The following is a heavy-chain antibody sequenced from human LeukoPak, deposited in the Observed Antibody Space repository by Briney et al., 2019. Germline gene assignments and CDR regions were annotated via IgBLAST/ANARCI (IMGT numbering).Heavy chain of an antibody. CDR2: IYYGGST. Sequence: PSETLSLTCTVSGGSISSYYWSWIRQPPGKGLEWIGYIYYGGSTNYNPSLKSRVTISVDTSKNQFSLKLSSVTAADTAVYYCARDSPFSAPYRPPPYYGMDVWGQGTTVTVSS. CDR1: GGSISSYY. CDR3: ARDSPFSAPYRPPPYYGMDV. V-gene: IGHV4-59*01. J-gene: IGHJ6*02. D-gene: IGHD3-3*02.